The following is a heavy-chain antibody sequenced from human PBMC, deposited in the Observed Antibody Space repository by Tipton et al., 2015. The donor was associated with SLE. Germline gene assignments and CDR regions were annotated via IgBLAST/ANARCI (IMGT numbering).Heavy chain of an antibody. Sequence: TLSLTCIVSGASIGSSSSSWAWIRQSPNKGLEWIGNIYYDGNTYYNPSLKSRVTISADTSKNVFSLRLSSVTAADTALYYCARVFWRYDSGGPLGGFDLWGQGAMVTVSS. V-gene: IGHV4-39*07. CDR3: ARVFWRYDSGGPLGGFDL. D-gene: IGHD3-22*01. CDR2: IYYDGNT. J-gene: IGHJ3*01. CDR1: GASIGSSSSS.